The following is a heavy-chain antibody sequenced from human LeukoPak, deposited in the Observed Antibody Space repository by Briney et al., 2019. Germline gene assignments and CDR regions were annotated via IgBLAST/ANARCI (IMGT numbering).Heavy chain of an antibody. CDR2: ISSSSYI. J-gene: IGHJ6*02. CDR1: GFTFSSYS. V-gene: IGHV3-21*04. CDR3: ARDGGYGMDV. Sequence: PGGSLRLSCAASGFTFSSYSMNWARQAPGKGLEWVSSISSSSYIYYADSVKGRFTISRDNAKNSLYLQMNSLRAEDTAVYYCARDGGYGMDVWGQGTTVTVSS.